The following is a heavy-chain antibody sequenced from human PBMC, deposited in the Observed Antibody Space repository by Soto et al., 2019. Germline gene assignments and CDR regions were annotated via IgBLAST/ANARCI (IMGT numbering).Heavy chain of an antibody. V-gene: IGHV4-31*03. J-gene: IGHJ6*02. Sequence: SETLSLTCTVSGGSISNVGYYWSWMRQRPGKGLEWIGYVYHSGSTYYNPSLESRVTISVDTSKNQFSLKVSSVTTADTAVYYCARGFLEWLSHPYYGMDVWGQGTTVTVSS. CDR1: GGSISNVGYY. D-gene: IGHD3-3*01. CDR3: ARGFLEWLSHPYYGMDV. CDR2: VYHSGST.